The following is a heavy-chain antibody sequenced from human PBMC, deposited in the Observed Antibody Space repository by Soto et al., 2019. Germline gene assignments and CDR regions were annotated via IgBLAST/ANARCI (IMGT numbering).Heavy chain of an antibody. J-gene: IGHJ4*02. Sequence: SETLSLTCTVSCGSISGYYWSWIRQPPGKGLEWIGYIYYRGNTDYNPSLKSRVTISLDTPNNQFSLKLGSVTAADTAVYYCARHFSVDYFDYWGQGALVTVS. CDR1: CGSISGYY. V-gene: IGHV4-59*08. CDR3: ARHFSVDYFDY. CDR2: IYYRGNT.